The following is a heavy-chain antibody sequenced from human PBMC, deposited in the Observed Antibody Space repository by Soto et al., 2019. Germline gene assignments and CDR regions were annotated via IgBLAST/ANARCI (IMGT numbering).Heavy chain of an antibody. CDR3: ARPRWLQFSFNVFDI. CDR1: GYSFTSYW. D-gene: IGHD5-12*01. CDR2: IYPGDSDT. V-gene: IGHV5-51*01. J-gene: IGHJ3*02. Sequence: GESLKISCKGSGYSFTSYWIGWVRQMPGKGLEWMGIIYPGDSDTRYSPSFQGQVTISADKSISTAYLQWSSLKASDTAMYYCARPRWLQFSFNVFDIWGQGTMVTVPS.